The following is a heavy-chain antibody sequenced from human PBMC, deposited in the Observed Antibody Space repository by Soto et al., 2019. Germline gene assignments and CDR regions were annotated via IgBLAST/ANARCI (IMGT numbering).Heavy chain of an antibody. V-gene: IGHV4-59*08. D-gene: IGHD3-10*01. CDR2: IYYSGST. Sequence: ETLSLTCTVSGGSISSYYWSWIRQPPGKGLEWIGYIYYSGSTNYNPSLKSRVTISLDTSKNQFSLKLSSVTAADTAVYYCARHNYGSGSTYFDYWGQGTLVTVSS. CDR1: GGSISSYY. J-gene: IGHJ4*02. CDR3: ARHNYGSGSTYFDY.